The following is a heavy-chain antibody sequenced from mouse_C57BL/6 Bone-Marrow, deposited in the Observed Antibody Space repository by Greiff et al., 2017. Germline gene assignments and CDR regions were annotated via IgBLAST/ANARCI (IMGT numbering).Heavy chain of an antibody. CDR1: GYTFTSYG. CDR2: IYPRSGNT. Sequence: VQLQQSGAELARPGASVKLSCKASGYTFTSYGISWVKQRTGQGLEWIGEIYPRSGNTYYNEKFKGKATLTADKSSSTAYMELLILTSEDSAVYFCARVGLYLFDYWGQGTTLTVSS. D-gene: IGHD5-5*01. V-gene: IGHV1-81*01. J-gene: IGHJ2*01. CDR3: ARVGLYLFDY.